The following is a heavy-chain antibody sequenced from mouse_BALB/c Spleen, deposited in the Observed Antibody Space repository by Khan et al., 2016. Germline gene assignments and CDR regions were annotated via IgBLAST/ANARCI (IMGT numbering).Heavy chain of an antibody. D-gene: IGHD1-1*01. V-gene: IGHV4-1*02. CDR3: AVAGYYGYLAY. Sequence: EVKLLESGGGLVQPGGSLKLSCAASGFDFRSYWMSWVRQAPGKGLEWIGEINPDSRTINYTPSLKDKFTISRDNSKNTLYLQMSKVRSEDTALYYCAVAGYYGYLAYWGQGTLVSVSA. CDR2: INPDSRTI. CDR1: GFDFRSYW. J-gene: IGHJ3*01.